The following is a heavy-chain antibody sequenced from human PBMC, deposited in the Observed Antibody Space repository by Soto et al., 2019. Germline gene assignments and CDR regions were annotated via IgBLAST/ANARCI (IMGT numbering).Heavy chain of an antibody. Sequence: QNLSLTCSISGDSVSGNSAAWNWIRQSPSRGLEWLGRKYYRYRWYNDYAVSLKSRITVTPDTSKNQFSLHLNSVTHEDTAVYYCARELPHYVGSDXYLDDWGQGALX. J-gene: IGHJ4*02. D-gene: IGHD3-10*02. V-gene: IGHV6-1*01. CDR1: GDSVSGNSAA. CDR3: ARELPHYVGSDXYLDD. CDR2: KYYRYRWYN.